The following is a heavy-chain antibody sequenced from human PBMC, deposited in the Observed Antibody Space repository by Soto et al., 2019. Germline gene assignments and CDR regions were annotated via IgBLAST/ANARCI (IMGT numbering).Heavy chain of an antibody. CDR3: AKIRVAGFGQSYDY. V-gene: IGHV3-23*01. CDR2: ISGSGGST. Sequence: HPGGSLRLSCAASGFTFSSYAMSWVRQAPGKGLEWVSAISGSGGSTYYADSVKGRFTISRDNSKNTLYLQMNSLRAEDTAVYYCAKIRVAGFGQSYDYWGQGTLVTVSS. D-gene: IGHD3-16*01. CDR1: GFTFSSYA. J-gene: IGHJ4*02.